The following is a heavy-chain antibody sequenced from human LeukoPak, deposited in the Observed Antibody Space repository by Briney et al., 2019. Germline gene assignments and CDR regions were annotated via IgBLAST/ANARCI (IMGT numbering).Heavy chain of an antibody. V-gene: IGHV3-21*01. D-gene: IGHD3-22*01. J-gene: IGHJ4*02. CDR1: GLIFSSYR. CDR3: ARSGYDSSGYYFDY. Sequence: PGGSLRLSCAASGLIFSSYRMNWVRQAPGKGLEWVSSISSSSSYRYYADSVKGRFTISRDNAKNSLYLQMNSLRAEDTAVYYCARSGYDSSGYYFDYWGQGILVTVSS. CDR2: ISSSSSYR.